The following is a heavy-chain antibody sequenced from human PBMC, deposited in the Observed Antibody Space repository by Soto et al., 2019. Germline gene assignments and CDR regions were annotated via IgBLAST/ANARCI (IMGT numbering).Heavy chain of an antibody. CDR2: LYDTDGT. Sequence: GGSLRLSCAASGFSFRGKNYLTWVRQAPGKGLEWLSGLYDTDGTYYADSVKGRFSVSRDNSKNTFYLQLHSLRPDDTALYFCANWSPREHEFDVWGLGTMVTVSS. CDR3: ANWSPREHEFDV. J-gene: IGHJ3*01. D-gene: IGHD1-1*01. V-gene: IGHV3-53*01. CDR1: GFSFRGKNY.